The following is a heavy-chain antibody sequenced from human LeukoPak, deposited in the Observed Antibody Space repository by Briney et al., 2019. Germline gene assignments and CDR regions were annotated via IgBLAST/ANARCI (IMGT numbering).Heavy chain of an antibody. V-gene: IGHV3-21*01. J-gene: IGHJ4*02. D-gene: IGHD3-22*01. CDR3: ARDPNYYDSSGYSDY. Sequence: PGGSLRLSCAASGFTFSSYGMNWVRQAPGKGLEWVSSISSSSSYIYYADSVKGRFTISRDNAKNSLYLQMNSLRAEDTAVYYCARDPNYYDSSGYSDYWGQGTLVTVSS. CDR1: GFTFSSYG. CDR2: ISSSSSYI.